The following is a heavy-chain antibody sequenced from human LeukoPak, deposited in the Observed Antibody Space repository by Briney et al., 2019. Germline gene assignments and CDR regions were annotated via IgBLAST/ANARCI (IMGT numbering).Heavy chain of an antibody. CDR1: GFTSSSYW. CDR3: ARSYGSGSYYNLAAFDI. J-gene: IGHJ3*02. CDR2: IKQDGSEK. V-gene: IGHV3-7*01. Sequence: GGSLRLSCAASGFTSSSYWMSWVRQAPGKGLEWVANIKQDGSEKYYVDSVKGRFTISRDNAKNSLYLQMNSLRAEDTAVYYCARSYGSGSYYNLAAFDIWGQGTMVTVSS. D-gene: IGHD3-10*01.